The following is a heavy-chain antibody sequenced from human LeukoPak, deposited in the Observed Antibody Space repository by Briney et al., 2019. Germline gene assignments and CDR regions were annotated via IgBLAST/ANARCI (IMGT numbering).Heavy chain of an antibody. D-gene: IGHD2-2*01. J-gene: IGHJ4*02. CDR2: IYTSGST. V-gene: IGHV4-38-2*02. CDR3: AREEEAAAMDY. CDR1: GYSISSGYY. Sequence: SETLSLTCTVSGYSISSGYYWGWIRQPPGKGLEWIGRIYTSGSTNYNPSLKSRVTISVDTSKNQISLKLSSVTAADTAVYYCAREEEAAAMDYWGQGTLVTVSS.